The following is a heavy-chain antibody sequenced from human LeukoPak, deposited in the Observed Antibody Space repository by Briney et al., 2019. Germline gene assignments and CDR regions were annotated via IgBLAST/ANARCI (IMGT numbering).Heavy chain of an antibody. D-gene: IGHD6-6*01. V-gene: IGHV1-8*01. J-gene: IGHJ4*02. CDR2: MNPNSGNT. CDR3: ASFGSSSPPPVDY. CDR1: GYTFTSYD. Sequence: ASVKVSCKASGYTFTSYDINWVRQATGQGLEWMGWMNPNSGNTGYAQKFQGRVTMTRNTSISTAYMELSSLRSEDTAVYYCASFGSSSPPPVDYWGQGTLVTVSS.